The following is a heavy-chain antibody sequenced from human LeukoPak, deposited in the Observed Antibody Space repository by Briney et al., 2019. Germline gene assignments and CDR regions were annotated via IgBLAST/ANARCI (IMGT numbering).Heavy chain of an antibody. Sequence: VSVKVSCKASGYTFTSYYMHWVRQAPGQGLEWMGIINPSGGSTSYAQKFQGRVTMTRDTSTSTVYMELSSLRSEDTAVYYCARDGEPPGGYFDLWGRGTLVTVSS. J-gene: IGHJ2*01. D-gene: IGHD2-21*01. CDR1: GYTFTSYY. CDR2: INPSGGST. V-gene: IGHV1-46*01. CDR3: ARDGEPPGGYFDL.